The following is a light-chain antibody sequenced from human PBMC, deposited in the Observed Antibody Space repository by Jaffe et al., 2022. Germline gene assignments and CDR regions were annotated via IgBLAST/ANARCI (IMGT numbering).Light chain of an antibody. CDR2: EVS. CDR3: NSYAGSNNYVV. V-gene: IGLV2-8*01. J-gene: IGLJ2*01. Sequence: QSALTQPPSASGSPGQSVTISCTGTSSDIGAYNYVSWYQQHPGKAPKVMIYEVSKRPSGVPDRFSGSKSGNTASLTVSGLQAEDEADYYCNSYAGSNNYVVFGGGTKLTVL. CDR1: SSDIGAYNY.